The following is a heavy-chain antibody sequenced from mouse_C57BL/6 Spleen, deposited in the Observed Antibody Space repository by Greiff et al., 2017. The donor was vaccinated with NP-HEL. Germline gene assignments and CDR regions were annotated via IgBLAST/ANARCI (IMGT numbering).Heavy chain of an antibody. Sequence: VQLQQSGPELVKPGASVKISCKASGYAFSSSWMNWVKQRPGKGLEWIGRIYPGDGDTNYNGKFKGKATLTADKSSSTAYMQLSSLTSEDSAVYCCARGVYYDYDPAWFAYWGQGTLVTVSA. D-gene: IGHD2-4*01. CDR3: ARGVYYDYDPAWFAY. CDR2: IYPGDGDT. CDR1: GYAFSSSW. V-gene: IGHV1-82*01. J-gene: IGHJ3*01.